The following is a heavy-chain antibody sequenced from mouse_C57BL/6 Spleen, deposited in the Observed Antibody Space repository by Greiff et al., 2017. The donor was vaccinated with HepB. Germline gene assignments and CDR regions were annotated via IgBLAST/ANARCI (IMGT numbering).Heavy chain of an antibody. CDR3: EFYGSSYPYYFDY. CDR1: GYAFSSSW. D-gene: IGHD1-1*01. CDR2: IYPGDGDT. J-gene: IGHJ2*01. Sequence: QVQLKESGPELVKPGASVKISCKASGYAFSSSWMNWVKQRPGKGLEWIGRIYPGDGDTNYNGKFKGKATLTADKSSSTAYMQLSSLTSEDSAVYFCEFYGSSYPYYFDYWGQGTTLTVSS. V-gene: IGHV1-82*01.